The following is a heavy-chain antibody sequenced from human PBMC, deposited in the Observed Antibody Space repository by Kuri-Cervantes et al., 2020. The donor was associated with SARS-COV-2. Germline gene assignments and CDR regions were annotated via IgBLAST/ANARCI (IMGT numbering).Heavy chain of an antibody. D-gene: IGHD3-10*01. CDR1: GYTFTSYG. V-gene: IGHV1-18*01. CDR3: AREIGTYYKYTMDV. J-gene: IGHJ6*02. Sequence: ASVKVSCKASGYTFTSYGINWVRQAPGQGLEWMGWISPNTGVTKYAQKFQGRVTMTIDTSTTTAYMEVRSLRSDDAAVYFCAREIGTYYKYTMDVWGQGTTVIVSS. CDR2: ISPNTGVT.